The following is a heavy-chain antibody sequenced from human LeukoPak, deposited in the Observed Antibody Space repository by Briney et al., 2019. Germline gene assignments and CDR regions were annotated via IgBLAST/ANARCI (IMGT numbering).Heavy chain of an antibody. CDR1: GGSISSSSYY. D-gene: IGHD3-22*01. J-gene: IGHJ4*02. CDR2: IYYSGST. V-gene: IGHV4-39*01. CDR3: ARRRKYYYDSSGYDY. Sequence: SETLSLTCTVSGGSISSSSYYWGWIRQPPGKGLEWIGSIYYSGSTYYNPSLKSRVTISVDTSKSQFSLKLSSVTAADTAVYYCARRRKYYYDSSGYDYWGQGTLVTVSS.